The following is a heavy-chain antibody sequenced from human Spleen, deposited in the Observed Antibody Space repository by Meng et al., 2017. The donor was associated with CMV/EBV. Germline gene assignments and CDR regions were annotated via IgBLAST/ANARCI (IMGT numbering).Heavy chain of an antibody. CDR3: GSHTYCSSSSCYTGLDYYYYGMDV. CDR1: GATFSNYA. CDR2: IIRMFGTA. D-gene: IGHD2-2*02. V-gene: IGHV1-69*05. J-gene: IGHJ6*02. Sequence: SVKVSCKASGATFSNYAINWVRQAPGQGLEWMGGIIRMFGTADYAQKFQGRVTITTEESTSTAYMELSSLRSEDTAVYYCGSHTYCSSSSCYTGLDYYYYGMDVWGQGTTVTVSS.